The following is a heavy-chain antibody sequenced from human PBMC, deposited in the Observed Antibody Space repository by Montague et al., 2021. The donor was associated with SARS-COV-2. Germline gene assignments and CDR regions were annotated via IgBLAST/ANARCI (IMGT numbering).Heavy chain of an antibody. CDR2: IASGGRST. CDR1: GFTFNHYA. V-gene: IGHV3-23*03. Sequence: SLRLSCAASGFTFNHYAINWVRQAPGKGLEWVSVIASGGRSTFYADSVKGRFTISRDNSKDTLYLLMYSLRPEDTAIYYCAKDPVPVAGRYFDYWGQGTLVTVSS. CDR3: AKDPVPVAGRYFDY. J-gene: IGHJ4*02. D-gene: IGHD6-19*01.